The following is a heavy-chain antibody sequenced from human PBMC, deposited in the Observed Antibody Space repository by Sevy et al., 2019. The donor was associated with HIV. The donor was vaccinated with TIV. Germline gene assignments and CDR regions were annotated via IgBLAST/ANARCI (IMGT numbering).Heavy chain of an antibody. Sequence: GGSLRLACAASGFTFSPYWMTWVRLAPGKGLEWVANLRPDGSDKDYVDSVKGRFTISRDNAKNSLYLQMNSLRADDTAMYYCARGVGLDCWGQGALVTVSS. CDR1: GFTFSPYW. D-gene: IGHD1-26*01. J-gene: IGHJ4*02. CDR3: ARGVGLDC. V-gene: IGHV3-7*01. CDR2: LRPDGSDK.